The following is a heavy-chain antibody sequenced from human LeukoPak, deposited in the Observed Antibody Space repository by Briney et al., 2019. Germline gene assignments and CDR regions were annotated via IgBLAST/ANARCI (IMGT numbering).Heavy chain of an antibody. CDR3: ARGELVIKPYYYHGMDV. V-gene: IGHV4-30-4*01. CDR2: IYYSGST. Sequence: SQTLSLTCTVSGGSISSGDYYWSWIRQPPGTGLEWIGYIYYSGSTYYNPSLKSRVTISVDTSKNQFSLKLSSVTAADTAVYYCARGELVIKPYYYHGMDVWGKGTTVTVSS. J-gene: IGHJ6*04. CDR1: GGSISSGDYY. D-gene: IGHD3/OR15-3a*01.